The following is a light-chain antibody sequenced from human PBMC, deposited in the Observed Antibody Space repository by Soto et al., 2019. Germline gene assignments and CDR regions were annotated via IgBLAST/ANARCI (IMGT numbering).Light chain of an antibody. Sequence: DVQLTQSPSSLSVFVGDSVTVTCRASPNIITYLHWYHQKPGEAPTLLINAASTLQSGVPSRFSGSGSGTDFTLTINSLQPEDVGTYYCQQSYSNPTFGQGTTVEIK. V-gene: IGKV1-39*01. CDR3: QQSYSNPT. CDR1: PNIITY. J-gene: IGKJ1*01. CDR2: AAS.